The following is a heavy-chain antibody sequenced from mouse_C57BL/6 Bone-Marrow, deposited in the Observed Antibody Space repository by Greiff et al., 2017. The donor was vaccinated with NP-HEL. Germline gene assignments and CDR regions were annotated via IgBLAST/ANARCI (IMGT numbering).Heavy chain of an antibody. CDR1: GFTFSNYW. CDR2: IRLKSDNYAT. CDR3: TDIYYVNPYYYAMDY. V-gene: IGHV6-3*01. J-gene: IGHJ4*01. Sequence: EVKLVESGGGLVQPGGSMKLSCVASGFTFSNYWMNWVRQSPEKGLEWVAQIRLKSDNYATHYAESVKGRFTISRDDSKSSVYLQMNNLRAEDTGIYYCTDIYYVNPYYYAMDYWGQGTSVTVSS. D-gene: IGHD2-1*01.